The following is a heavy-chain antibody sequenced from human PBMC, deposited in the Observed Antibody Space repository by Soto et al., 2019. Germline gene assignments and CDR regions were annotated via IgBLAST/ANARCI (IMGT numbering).Heavy chain of an antibody. D-gene: IGHD3-10*01. CDR2: IKRDGSET. V-gene: IGHV3-7*03. J-gene: IGHJ4*02. CDR3: AREGQFAY. CDR1: GFIFSSYW. Sequence: GGSLRLSCAASGFIFSSYWMSWVRQAPGKGLEWVANIKRDGSETYYVDSVKGRFTISRDNAKNSLYLQMNTLRAEDTAVYYCAREGQFAYWGQGTLVTVSS.